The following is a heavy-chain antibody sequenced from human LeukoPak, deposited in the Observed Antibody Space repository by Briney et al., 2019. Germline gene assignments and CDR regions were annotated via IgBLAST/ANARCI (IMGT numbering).Heavy chain of an antibody. V-gene: IGHV4-39*07. CDR2: IYYSGST. J-gene: IGHJ4*02. Sequence: SETLSLTCTVSGGSISSSNFYWGWIRQPPGKGLEWIGIIYYSGSTYYNPSLKSRVTISMDTSKNQFSLKLNSVTAADTAVYYCARDYHYGDYVVSRPLDYWGQGTLVTVSS. D-gene: IGHD4-17*01. CDR3: ARDYHYGDYVVSRPLDY. CDR1: GGSISSSNFY.